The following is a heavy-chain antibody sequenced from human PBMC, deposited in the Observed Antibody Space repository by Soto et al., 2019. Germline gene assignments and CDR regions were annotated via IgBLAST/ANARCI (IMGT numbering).Heavy chain of an antibody. V-gene: IGHV4-31*03. CDR2: NYYSVNT. Sequence: QVQLQESGPGLVKPSQTLSLTCTVSCCSISSGGYYWTWIRQHPGKGLEWNGYNYYSVNTYNNPYFRSRFTISIDTSKNQSSLKLSSVTAADTAVYYCARGSSIAGLYYGMDVWGQGTTVTVSS. CDR1: CCSISSGGYY. CDR3: ARGSSIAGLYYGMDV. D-gene: IGHD6-6*01. J-gene: IGHJ6*02.